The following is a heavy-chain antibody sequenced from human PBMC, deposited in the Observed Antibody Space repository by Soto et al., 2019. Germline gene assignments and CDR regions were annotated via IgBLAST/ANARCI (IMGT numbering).Heavy chain of an antibody. V-gene: IGHV3-23*01. D-gene: IGHD6-19*01. J-gene: IGHJ4*02. CDR3: AKDPSSCPPGC. Sequence: PGGSLRLSSAAAGFMFSSYRMSWIRQAPGKGLQWVATNHPSGGSTHYAESVRGRFTISRDSSRDTLYLQMNSLRAEDTAVYYCAKDPSSCPPGCWGQGARVTV. CDR2: NHPSGGST. CDR1: GFMFSSYR.